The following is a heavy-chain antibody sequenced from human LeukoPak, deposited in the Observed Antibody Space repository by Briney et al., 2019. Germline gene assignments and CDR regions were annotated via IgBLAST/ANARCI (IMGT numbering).Heavy chain of an antibody. D-gene: IGHD2-15*01. Sequence: SQTLSLTCTVSGGSISSGGYYWSWIRQHPGKGLEWTGYIYYSGSTYYNPSLKSRVTISVDTSKNQFSLKLSSVTAADTAVYYCARAVLGGSYPIDYWGQGTLVTVSS. CDR2: IYYSGST. CDR3: ARAVLGGSYPIDY. V-gene: IGHV4-31*03. J-gene: IGHJ4*02. CDR1: GGSISSGGYY.